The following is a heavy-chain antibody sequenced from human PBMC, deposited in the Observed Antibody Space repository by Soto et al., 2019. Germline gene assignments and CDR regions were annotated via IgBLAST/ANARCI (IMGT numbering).Heavy chain of an antibody. V-gene: IGHV3-21*01. Sequence: EVQLVESGGGLVKPGGSLRLSCAASGFTFSTYSMNWVRQAPGKGLEWVSSISSSSSYIYYADSVKGRFTISRDNAKNSLYLQMNSLQAEDTAVYYCARYDSSGYYWPYYYYGMDVWGQGTTVTVSS. CDR3: ARYDSSGYYWPYYYYGMDV. CDR1: GFTFSTYS. CDR2: ISSSSSYI. J-gene: IGHJ6*02. D-gene: IGHD3-22*01.